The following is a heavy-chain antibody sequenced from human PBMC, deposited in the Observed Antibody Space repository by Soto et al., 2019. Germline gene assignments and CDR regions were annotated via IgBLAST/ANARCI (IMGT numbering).Heavy chain of an antibody. CDR1: GFTFTNSA. J-gene: IGHJ1*01. V-gene: IGHV1-58*02. CDR2: IVVGSGNT. CDR3: AARSKSNEYFQH. Sequence: SVKVSCKASGFTFTNSAMQWVRQARGQRLEWIGWIVVGSGNTYYAQKFQERVTITRDMATNTVHMELSSLTSEDTAVYYCAARSKSNEYFQHWGQGTLVTVAS.